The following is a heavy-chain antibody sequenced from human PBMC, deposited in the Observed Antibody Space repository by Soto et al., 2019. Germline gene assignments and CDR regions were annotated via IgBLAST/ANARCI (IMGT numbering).Heavy chain of an antibody. V-gene: IGHV4-34*01. CDR1: GGSFSGYY. CDR2: INHSGNT. CDR3: ARGVGYYSMDV. Sequence: PSETLSLTCAVYGGSFSGYYWSWIRQPPGKGLEWIGEINHSGNTNYNPSLKSRVTISVDTSKNQFSLGLSSVTAADTAVYYCARGVGYYSMDVRDTGTTVTVSS. J-gene: IGHJ6*03.